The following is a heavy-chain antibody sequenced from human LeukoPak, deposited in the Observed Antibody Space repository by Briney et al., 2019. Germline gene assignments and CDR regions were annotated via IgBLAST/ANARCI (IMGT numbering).Heavy chain of an antibody. D-gene: IGHD3-9*01. V-gene: IGHV1-2*02. Sequence: ASVKVSCKASGYTFTGYYMHWVRQAPGQGLEWMGWINPNSGGTNYAQKFQGRVTMTRDTSISTAYMELSRLRSDDTAVYYCATFDYDILTGPPYCYYMDVWGKGTTVTISS. J-gene: IGHJ6*03. CDR3: ATFDYDILTGPPYCYYMDV. CDR1: GYTFTGYY. CDR2: INPNSGGT.